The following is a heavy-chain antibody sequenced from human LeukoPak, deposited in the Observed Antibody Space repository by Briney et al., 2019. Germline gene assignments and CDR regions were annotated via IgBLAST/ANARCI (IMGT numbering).Heavy chain of an antibody. D-gene: IGHD3-10*01. V-gene: IGHV3-30*02. J-gene: IGHJ4*02. Sequence: GGSLRLSCAASGFTFSSYGMHWVRQAPGKGLEWVAFIRYDGSNKYYADSVKGRFTISRDNSKNTLYLQMNSLRAEDTAVYYCANIPTMVRGVISYFDYWGQGTLVTVSS. CDR2: IRYDGSNK. CDR1: GFTFSSYG. CDR3: ANIPTMVRGVISYFDY.